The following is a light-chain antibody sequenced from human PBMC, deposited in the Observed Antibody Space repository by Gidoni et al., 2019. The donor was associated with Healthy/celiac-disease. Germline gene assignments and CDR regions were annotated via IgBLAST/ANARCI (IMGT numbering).Light chain of an antibody. CDR2: GKN. J-gene: IGLJ2*01. Sequence: SSELTQDPAVSVALGQTVRITCQGASLRSYYASCYQQKPGQDPVLVISGKNNRPSGIPDLCSGSSSGNTVSLTITVAQAEDEADYYCNSRDSSGTHVVFGGGPKLTVL. CDR1: SLRSYY. V-gene: IGLV3-19*01. CDR3: NSRDSSGTHVV.